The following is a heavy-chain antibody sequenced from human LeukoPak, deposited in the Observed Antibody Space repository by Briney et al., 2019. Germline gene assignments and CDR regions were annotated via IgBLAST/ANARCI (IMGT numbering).Heavy chain of an antibody. Sequence: SETLSLTCTVSGGSISSSGYYWGWIRQPPGKGLEWIGSIYYSGSTYYNPSLKSRVTISVDTSKNQFSLKLSSVTAADTAVYYCARHGGEITMIVVVMDYYFDYWGQGTLVTVSS. D-gene: IGHD3-22*01. V-gene: IGHV4-39*01. CDR2: IYYSGST. CDR3: ARHGGEITMIVVVMDYYFDY. J-gene: IGHJ4*02. CDR1: GGSISSSGYY.